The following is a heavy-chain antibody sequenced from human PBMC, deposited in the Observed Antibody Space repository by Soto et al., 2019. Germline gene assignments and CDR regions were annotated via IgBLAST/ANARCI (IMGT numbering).Heavy chain of an antibody. Sequence: EVQLLESGGGLVQPGGSLRLSCAASGFTFSSYAMSWVRQAPGKGLEWVSAISGSGGSTYYADSVKGRFTISRDNSKNTLYMQMTSLRAEDTAVYYCAKDTRPYGDSGRLDYWGQGTLVTVSS. D-gene: IGHD4-17*01. J-gene: IGHJ4*02. CDR3: AKDTRPYGDSGRLDY. CDR1: GFTFSSYA. V-gene: IGHV3-23*01. CDR2: ISGSGGST.